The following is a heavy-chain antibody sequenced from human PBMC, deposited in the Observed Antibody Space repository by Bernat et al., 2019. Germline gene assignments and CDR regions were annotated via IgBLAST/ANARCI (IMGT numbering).Heavy chain of an antibody. CDR3: AKSLLSVVVVAATWFDP. J-gene: IGHJ5*02. CDR1: GFTFSSYA. CDR2: ISGSGGST. V-gene: IGHV3-23*01. D-gene: IGHD2-15*01. Sequence: ELQLLESGGGLVQPGGSLRLSCAASGFTFSSYAMSWVRQAPGKGLEWVSAISGSGGSTYYADSVKGRFTISRDNSKNTLYLQMNSLRAEDTAVYYCAKSLLSVVVVAATWFDPWGQGTLVTVSS.